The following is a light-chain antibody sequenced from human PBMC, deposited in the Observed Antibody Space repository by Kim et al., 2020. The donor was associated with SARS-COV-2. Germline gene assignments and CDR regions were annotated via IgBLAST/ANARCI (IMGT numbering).Light chain of an antibody. V-gene: IGKV1-39*01. Sequence: ASIGDRVTITCRASQSVRRSLNWYQQKPGEAPKLLIYGVSSLQRGVPLRFSGSGSGTDFTLTISSLQPEDFATYYCQQSYSTPVYTFGQGTKLEI. CDR1: QSVRRS. CDR3: QQSYSTPVYT. CDR2: GVS. J-gene: IGKJ2*01.